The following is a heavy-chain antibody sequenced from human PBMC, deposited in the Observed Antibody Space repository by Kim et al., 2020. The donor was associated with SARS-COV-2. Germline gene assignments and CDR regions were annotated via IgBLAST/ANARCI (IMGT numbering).Heavy chain of an antibody. V-gene: IGHV4-59*11. CDR3: VREGYFDGGSFYFDS. CDR1: GAYITNHY. Sequence: SETLPLTCTVSGAYITNHYWRWIRQPPGKGLEWIGNVYHSGSTSYNPSLKSRVTMSVETSKRQFSLQVTSVTAADTAIYYCVREGYFDGGSFYFDSWGPGTLVTVSS. D-gene: IGHD2-15*01. J-gene: IGHJ4*02. CDR2: VYHSGST.